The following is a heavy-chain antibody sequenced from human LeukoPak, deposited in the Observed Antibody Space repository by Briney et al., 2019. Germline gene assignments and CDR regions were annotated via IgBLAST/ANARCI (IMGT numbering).Heavy chain of an antibody. CDR3: ARDSSGWYYFDY. CDR2: IYDRGST. CDR1: GGSISSYY. J-gene: IGHJ4*02. Sequence: PSETLSLTCTVSGGSISSYYWSWIRQPPGKGLEWIGNIYDRGSTKYNPSLKSRVTISVDTSKNQFSLKLSSVTAADTAVYYCARDSSGWYYFDYWGQGTLVTVSS. D-gene: IGHD6-19*01. V-gene: IGHV4-59*01.